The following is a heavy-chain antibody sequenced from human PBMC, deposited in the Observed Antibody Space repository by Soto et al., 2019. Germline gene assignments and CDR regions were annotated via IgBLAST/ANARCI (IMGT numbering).Heavy chain of an antibody. Sequence: GGSLRLSWAASGFTFSSYAMSWVRQAPGKGLEWVSAISGTAGDTYYPGSVKGRFTISRENAKNSLYLQMNSLRAGDTAVYYCARWGTGIAVAPSTLAPGSLYYGMDVWGQGTTVTVSS. CDR3: ARWGTGIAVAPSTLAPGSLYYGMDV. J-gene: IGHJ6*02. CDR1: GFTFSSYA. D-gene: IGHD6-19*01. CDR2: ISGTAGDT. V-gene: IGHV3-13*01.